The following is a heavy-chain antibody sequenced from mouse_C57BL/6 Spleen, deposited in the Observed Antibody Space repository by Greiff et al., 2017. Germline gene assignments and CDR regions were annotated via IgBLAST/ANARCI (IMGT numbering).Heavy chain of an antibody. Sequence: VQLQQSGAELVRPGASVKLSCTASGFNIKDDYMHWVKQRPEQGLEWIGWIDPENGDTEYASKFQGKATITADTSSNTAYLQLSSLTSEDTAVYYCTTGYGSSPYYAMDYWGQGTSVTVSS. V-gene: IGHV14-4*01. CDR3: TTGYGSSPYYAMDY. CDR2: IDPENGDT. J-gene: IGHJ4*01. D-gene: IGHD1-1*01. CDR1: GFNIKDDY.